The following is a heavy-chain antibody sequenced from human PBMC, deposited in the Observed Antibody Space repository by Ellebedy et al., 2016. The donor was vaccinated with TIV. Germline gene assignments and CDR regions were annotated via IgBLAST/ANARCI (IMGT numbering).Heavy chain of an antibody. CDR3: AKEIRTGSGAGFDV. Sequence: PGGSLRLSCAASGFTFTDFYMAWIRQAPGKGLEGASHIGESGRNTNYADSVKGRFTISRDNAKNSLFLQMNTLRADDTAVYYCAKEIRTGSGAGFDVWGQGTMVTVSS. J-gene: IGHJ3*01. D-gene: IGHD1-26*01. V-gene: IGHV3-11*01. CDR1: GFTFTDFY. CDR2: IGESGRNT.